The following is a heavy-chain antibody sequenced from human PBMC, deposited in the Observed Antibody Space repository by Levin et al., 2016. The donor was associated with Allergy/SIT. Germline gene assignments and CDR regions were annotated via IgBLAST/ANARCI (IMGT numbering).Heavy chain of an antibody. J-gene: IGHJ6*02. CDR2: INPNGGAT. V-gene: IGHV1-2*02. D-gene: IGHD7-27*01. CDR1: GYTFTGYY. Sequence: ASVKVSCKASGYTFTGYYIYWVRQAPGQRLEWMGWINPNGGATYFVQRFQGRVTMTRDTSISTAYMDLNRLTSDDTAVYYCAILVPTGVIDLWGQGTTVTVSS. CDR3: AILVPTGVIDL.